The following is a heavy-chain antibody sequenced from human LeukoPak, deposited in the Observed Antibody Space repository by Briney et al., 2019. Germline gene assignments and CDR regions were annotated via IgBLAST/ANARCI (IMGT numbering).Heavy chain of an antibody. J-gene: IGHJ4*02. CDR2: IKQDGSEK. CDR1: GFTFSSYW. Sequence: GGSLRLSCAASGFTFSSYWMSWVRQAPGKGLEWVANIKQDGSEKYYVDSVKGRFTISRDNAKNSLYLQMTSLRAEDTAVYYCARDQDYYEYEFDYWGQGTLVTVSS. D-gene: IGHD3-22*01. CDR3: ARDQDYYEYEFDY. V-gene: IGHV3-7*03.